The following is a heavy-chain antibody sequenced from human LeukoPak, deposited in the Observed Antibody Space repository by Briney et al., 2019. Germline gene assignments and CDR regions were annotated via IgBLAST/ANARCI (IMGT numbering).Heavy chain of an antibody. J-gene: IGHJ3*02. CDR3: ARGAHDAFDI. CDR1: GFTFSDHY. CDR2: TRNKANSYTT. D-gene: IGHD3-10*01. Sequence: PGGSLRLSCAASGFTFSDHYMDWVPQAPGKGVEWLGRTRNKANSYTTDYAAPVKGRFTISRDESKNSLYLQMNSLRTEDTAVYYCARGAHDAFDIWGQGTMVTVSS. V-gene: IGHV3-72*01.